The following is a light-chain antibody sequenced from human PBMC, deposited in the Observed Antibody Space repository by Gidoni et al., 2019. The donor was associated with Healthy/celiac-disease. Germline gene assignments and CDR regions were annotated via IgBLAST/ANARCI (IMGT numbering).Light chain of an antibody. Sequence: DIVLTQSPATLSFSPGETATLSCRASQSVSSYLAWYQQKPGQAPRLLIYDASNRATGIPARFSGSGSGTDFTLTISSLEPEDFAVYYFQQRSNWPYTFGQXTKLEIK. V-gene: IGKV3-11*01. CDR3: QQRSNWPYT. J-gene: IGKJ2*01. CDR1: QSVSSY. CDR2: DAS.